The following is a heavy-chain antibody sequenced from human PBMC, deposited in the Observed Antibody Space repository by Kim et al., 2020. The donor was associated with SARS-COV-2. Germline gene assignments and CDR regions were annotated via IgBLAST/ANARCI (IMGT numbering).Heavy chain of an antibody. J-gene: IGHJ4*02. V-gene: IGHV3-30*04. CDR1: GFTFSSYA. CDR3: ARDDGMFGGYYFDY. D-gene: IGHD3-10*02. CDR2: ISYDGSNK. Sequence: GGSLRLSCAASGFTFSSYAMHWVRQAPGKGLEWVAVISYDGSNKYYADSVKGRFTISRDNSKNTLYLQMNSLRAEDTAVYYCARDDGMFGGYYFDYWGQG.